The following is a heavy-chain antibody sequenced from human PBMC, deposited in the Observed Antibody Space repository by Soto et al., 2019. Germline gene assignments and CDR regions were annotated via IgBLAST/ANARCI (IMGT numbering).Heavy chain of an antibody. V-gene: IGHV4-34*01. CDR3: ARGGRSDWNVAPEI. Sequence: SETLSLTCPVAADYSSHYYPPQTPQPPGKGLEWIGQINSGGSSSYNRALGSRVSISLGISKNQVCLRLSSVTAADTAVYYCARGGRSDWNVAPEIWGEETMVT. D-gene: IGHD1-1*01. J-gene: IGHJ6*01. CDR2: INSGGSS. CDR1: ADYSSHYY.